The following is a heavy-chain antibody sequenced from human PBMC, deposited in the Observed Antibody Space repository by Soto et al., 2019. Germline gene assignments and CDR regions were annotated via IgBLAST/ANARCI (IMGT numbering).Heavy chain of an antibody. Sequence: ASVKVSCKASGYTFIGYYIHWVRQAPGQGLEWMGLINPSDAYTDYAQKFQGRVTLTRDTSTSIVYMELSSLRSEDTAIYYCARDHVDTPMTNFDYWGQGTLVTVSS. CDR3: ARDHVDTPMTNFDY. CDR2: INPSDAYT. D-gene: IGHD5-18*01. J-gene: IGHJ4*02. V-gene: IGHV1-46*01. CDR1: GYTFIGYY.